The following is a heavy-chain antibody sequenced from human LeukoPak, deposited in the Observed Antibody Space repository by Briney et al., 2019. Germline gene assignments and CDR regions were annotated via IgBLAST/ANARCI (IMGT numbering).Heavy chain of an antibody. CDR2: ISSSSSTI. V-gene: IGHV3-48*02. J-gene: IGHJ4*02. CDR1: GFTFSSYS. D-gene: IGHD2-2*01. Sequence: GGSLRLSCAASGFTFSSYSMNWVRQAPGKGLEWVSYISSSSSTIYYADSVKGRFTISRDNAKNSLYLQMNSLRDEETAVYYCARDPNVVVPAAPDYWGQGTLVTVSS. CDR3: ARDPNVVVPAAPDY.